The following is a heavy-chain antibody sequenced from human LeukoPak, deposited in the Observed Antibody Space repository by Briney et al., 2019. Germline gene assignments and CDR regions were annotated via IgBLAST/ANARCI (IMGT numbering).Heavy chain of an antibody. CDR2: INPSGGST. CDR3: ARVAYYDFWSGYYTERYWFDP. D-gene: IGHD3-3*01. V-gene: IGHV1-46*01. Sequence: GASVKVSCKASGYTFTSYFIHWVRQAPGQGLEWMGIINPSGGSTNYAQKFQGRVTMTRDTSTSTVYMELSSLRSEDTAVYYCARVAYYDFWSGYYTERYWFDPWGQGTLVTVSS. J-gene: IGHJ5*02. CDR1: GYTFTSYF.